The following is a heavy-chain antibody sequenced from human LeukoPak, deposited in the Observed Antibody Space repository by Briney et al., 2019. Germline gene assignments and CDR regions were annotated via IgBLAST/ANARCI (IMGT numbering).Heavy chain of an antibody. CDR2: ISSSSSTI. V-gene: IGHV3-48*02. CDR1: GFTFSSYS. J-gene: IGHJ4*02. D-gene: IGHD4-17*01. CDR3: ARVEGHDYGDPFDY. Sequence: GVSLRLSCAASGFTFSSYSMNWVRQAPGKGLEWVSYISSSSSTIYYADSVKGRFTISRDNAKNSLYLQMNSLRDEDTAVYYCARVEGHDYGDPFDYWGQGTLVTVSS.